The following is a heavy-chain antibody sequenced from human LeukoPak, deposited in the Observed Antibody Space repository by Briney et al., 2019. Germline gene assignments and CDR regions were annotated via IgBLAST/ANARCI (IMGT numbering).Heavy chain of an antibody. V-gene: IGHV3-30*18. Sequence: GGSLRLSCAASGFTFSSYGMHWVRQAPGKGLEWVAVISYDGSNKYYADSVKGRFTISRDNSKNTLYLQMNSLRAEDTAVYYCAKEGLDSSGYYYGFGCWGQGTLVTVSS. CDR2: ISYDGSNK. J-gene: IGHJ4*02. CDR3: AKEGLDSSGYYYGFGC. CDR1: GFTFSSYG. D-gene: IGHD3-22*01.